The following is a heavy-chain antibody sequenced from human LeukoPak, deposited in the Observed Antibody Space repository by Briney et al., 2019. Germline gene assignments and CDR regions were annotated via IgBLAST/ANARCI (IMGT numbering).Heavy chain of an antibody. CDR1: GFTFDDYA. V-gene: IGHV3-43D*03. J-gene: IGHJ4*02. CDR3: ARGAGAEGYYFDY. Sequence: TGGSLRLSCAASGFTFDDYAMHWVRHAPGKGLEWVSLISWDGGSTYYADSVKGRFTISRDNSKNSLYLQMNSLRAEDTALYYCARGAGAEGYYFDYWGQGTLVTVSS. D-gene: IGHD1-26*01. CDR2: ISWDGGST.